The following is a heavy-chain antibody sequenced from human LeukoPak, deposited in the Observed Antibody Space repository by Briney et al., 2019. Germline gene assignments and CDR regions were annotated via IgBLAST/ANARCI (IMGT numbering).Heavy chain of an antibody. D-gene: IGHD4-11*01. Sequence: VASVKVSCKASGGTFSSYAISWVRQAPGQGLEWMGGIIPIFGTANYAQKFQGRVTITADESTSTAYMELNSLRSEDTAVYYCARSDYSNYKYYYYYGMDVWGQGTTVTVSS. CDR1: GGTFSSYA. CDR2: IIPIFGTA. CDR3: ARSDYSNYKYYYYYGMDV. V-gene: IGHV1-69*01. J-gene: IGHJ6*02.